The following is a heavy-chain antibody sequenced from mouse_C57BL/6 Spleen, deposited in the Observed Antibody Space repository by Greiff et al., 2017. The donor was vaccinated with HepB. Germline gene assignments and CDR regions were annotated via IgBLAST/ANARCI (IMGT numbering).Heavy chain of an antibody. J-gene: IGHJ2*01. V-gene: IGHV1-54*01. CDR2: INPGSGGT. CDR3: ARGGYDCCNVFDD. Sequence: QVQLQQSGAELVRPGTSVKVSCKASGYAFTNYLIEWVKQRPGQGLEWIGVINPGSGGTNYNEKFKGKATLTADKSSSTAYMQRSSLTSEDSAVYFCARGGYDCCNVFDDWGQGTTLTVSS. D-gene: IGHD2-3*01. CDR1: GYAFTNYL.